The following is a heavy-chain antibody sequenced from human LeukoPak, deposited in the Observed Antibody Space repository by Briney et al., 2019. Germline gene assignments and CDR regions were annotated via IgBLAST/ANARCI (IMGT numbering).Heavy chain of an antibody. Sequence: PGGSLRLSCAASGFTFSDCYVSWIRQAPGKGLEWVSYISSSGSTIYYADSVKGRFTISRDNAKNSLYLQMNSLRAEDTAVYYCARDSYDSSGYPYYFDYWGQGTLVTVSS. CDR1: GFTFSDCY. CDR2: ISSSGSTI. CDR3: ARDSYDSSGYPYYFDY. J-gene: IGHJ4*02. D-gene: IGHD3-22*01. V-gene: IGHV3-11*01.